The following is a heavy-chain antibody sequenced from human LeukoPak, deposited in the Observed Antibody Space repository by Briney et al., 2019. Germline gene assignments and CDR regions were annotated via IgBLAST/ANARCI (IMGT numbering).Heavy chain of an antibody. J-gene: IGHJ6*02. CDR1: GGSISSSSYY. CDR3: ARGRGSWAVRGYYYGMDV. D-gene: IGHD3-16*01. V-gene: IGHV4-39*07. Sequence: SETLSLTCTVSGGSISSSSYYWGWIRQPPGKGLEWIGEINHSGSTNYNPSLKSRVTISVDTSKNQFSLKLSSVTAADTAVYYCARGRGSWAVRGYYYGMDVWGQGTTVTVSS. CDR2: INHSGST.